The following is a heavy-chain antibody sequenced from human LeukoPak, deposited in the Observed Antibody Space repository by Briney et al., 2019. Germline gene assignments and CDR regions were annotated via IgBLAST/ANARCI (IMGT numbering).Heavy chain of an antibody. Sequence: PGGSLRLSCAASGFTFSSYAMTWVRQAPGKGLEWVSSISGGSDSTYYADSVKGRCTISRDNSKSMLYLQMNSLRAEDTAIYYCATKRGEGTQLNYMWFDPWGQGTLVTVSS. V-gene: IGHV3-23*01. D-gene: IGHD3-16*01. CDR2: ISGGSDST. J-gene: IGHJ5*02. CDR3: ATKRGEGTQLNYMWFDP. CDR1: GFTFSSYA.